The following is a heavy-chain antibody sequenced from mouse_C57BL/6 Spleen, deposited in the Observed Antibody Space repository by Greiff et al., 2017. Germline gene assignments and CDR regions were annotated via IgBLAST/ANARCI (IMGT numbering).Heavy chain of an antibody. CDR2: ISSASSTT. D-gene: IGHD4-1*01. CDR3: ARPLGSWFAY. Sequence: EVQLQESWGGLVKPGGSLKLSCAASGFTFSDYGMHWVRQAPEKGLEWVAYISSASSTTYYADTVKGRFTISRDNANNTLFRQMTRLSSEDTAMYYCARPLGSWFAYWGKGTLVTVSA. CDR1: GFTFSDYG. V-gene: IGHV5-17*01. J-gene: IGHJ3*01.